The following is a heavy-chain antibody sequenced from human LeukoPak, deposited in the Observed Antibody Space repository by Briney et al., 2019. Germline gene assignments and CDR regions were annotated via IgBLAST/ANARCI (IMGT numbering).Heavy chain of an antibody. CDR3: ARTVEGHFDF. V-gene: IGHV3-21*01. CDR1: AFTFQTYT. D-gene: IGHD2-15*01. Sequence: GGSLRLSCVASAFTFQTYTLNWVRQTPGKGLEWVSYISTAGNLINYAGSVRGRFTISRDNAKNSLYLYMSSLTPEDTAVYYCARTVEGHFDFRGQGTLVTVSS. J-gene: IGHJ4*02. CDR2: ISTAGNLI.